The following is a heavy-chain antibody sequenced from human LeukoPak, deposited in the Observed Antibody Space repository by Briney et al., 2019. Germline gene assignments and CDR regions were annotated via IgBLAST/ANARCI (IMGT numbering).Heavy chain of an antibody. CDR1: GFTFSSYW. V-gene: IGHV3-7*03. CDR2: IKQDGSEK. Sequence: GGSLRLSCAASGFTFSSYWMSWVRQAPGKGLEWVANIKQDGSEKYYVDSVKGRFTISRDNAKNSLYLQMNSLRAEDTAVYYCAKDGRSHPDAFDIWGQGTMVTVSS. J-gene: IGHJ3*02. D-gene: IGHD2-15*01. CDR3: AKDGRSHPDAFDI.